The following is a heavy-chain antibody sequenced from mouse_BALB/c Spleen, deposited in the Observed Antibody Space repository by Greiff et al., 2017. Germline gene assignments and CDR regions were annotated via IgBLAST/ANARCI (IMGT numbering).Heavy chain of an antibody. D-gene: IGHD4-1*02. CDR1: GFSLTSYG. V-gene: IGHV2-9*02. Sequence: QVQLKESGPGLVAPSQSLSITCTVSGFSLTSYGVHWVRQPPGKGLEWLGVIWAGGSTNYNSALMSRLSISKDNSKSQVFLKMNSLQTDDTAMYYCARELNCLDYWGQGTTLTVSS. J-gene: IGHJ2*01. CDR2: IWAGGST. CDR3: ARELNCLDY.